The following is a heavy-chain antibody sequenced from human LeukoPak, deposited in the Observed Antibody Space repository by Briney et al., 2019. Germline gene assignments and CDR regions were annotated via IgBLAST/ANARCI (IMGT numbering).Heavy chain of an antibody. CDR1: GFTVSSNY. Sequence: GGSLRLSCATSGFTVSSNYLSWVRQAPGKGLEWVSVIYAGGSTYYADSVKGRFTISRDTSKNTLYLQMNSLRAEDTAVYYCARSDTTMMAFDYWGQGTLVTVSS. CDR2: IYAGGST. CDR3: ARSDTTMMAFDY. V-gene: IGHV3-53*01. D-gene: IGHD5-18*01. J-gene: IGHJ4*02.